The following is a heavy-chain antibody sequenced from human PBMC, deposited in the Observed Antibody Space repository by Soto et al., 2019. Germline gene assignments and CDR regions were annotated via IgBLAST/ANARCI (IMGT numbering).Heavy chain of an antibody. CDR2: INNSGST. V-gene: IGHV4-34*01. J-gene: IGHJ4*02. CDR1: GGSFSGYY. Sequence: LSLTCAVYGGSFSGYYSSWIRQPPVKGLEWIGEINNSGSTNYNPSLKSRVTISVDTSKNQFSLKLSSVTAADTAVYYCARYSGYTYYFDYWGQGTLVTVSS. CDR3: ARYSGYTYYFDY. D-gene: IGHD5-12*01.